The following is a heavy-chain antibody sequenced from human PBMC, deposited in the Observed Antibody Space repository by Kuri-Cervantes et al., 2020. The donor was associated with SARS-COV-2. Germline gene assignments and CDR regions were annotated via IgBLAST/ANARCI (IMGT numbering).Heavy chain of an antibody. V-gene: IGHV4-39*07. CDR2: IYYSGST. CDR1: GGSISSSSYY. D-gene: IGHD3-22*01. J-gene: IGHJ4*02. CDR3: ARVESLRVVVVDYYDSSGYPDY. Sequence: SETLSLTCTVSGGSISSSSYYWGWIRQPPGKGLEWIGSIYYSGSTNYNPSLKSRVTISVDTSKNQFSLKLSSVTAADTAVYYCARVESLRVVVVDYYDSSGYPDYWGQGTLVTVSS.